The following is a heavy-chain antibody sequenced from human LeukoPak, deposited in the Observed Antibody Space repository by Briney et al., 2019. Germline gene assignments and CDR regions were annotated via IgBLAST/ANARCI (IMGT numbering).Heavy chain of an antibody. J-gene: IGHJ4*02. V-gene: IGHV4-34*01. CDR3: ARKASYSYGLDY. CDR1: GGSFSGYY. D-gene: IGHD5-18*01. CDR2: INHSGST. Sequence: PSETLSLTCAVYGGSFSGYYWSWIRQPPGKGLEWIGEINHSGSTNYNPSLKSRVTISVDTSKNQFSLKLSSVTAADTAVYYCARKASYSYGLDYWGQGTLVTVSS.